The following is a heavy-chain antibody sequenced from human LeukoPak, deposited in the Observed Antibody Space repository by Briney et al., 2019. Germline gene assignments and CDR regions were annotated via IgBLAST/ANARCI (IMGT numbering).Heavy chain of an antibody. J-gene: IGHJ3*02. CDR3: ARVVVRNVRSGRYFFDAFDI. CDR2: IIPIFGTA. D-gene: IGHD1-26*01. Sequence: GASVKVSCKASGGTFSRYAISWVRQAPGQGLEWMGGIIPIFGTANYAQKFQGRVTITADESTSTAYMELSSLRSEDTAVYYCARVVVRNVRSGRYFFDAFDIWGQGTMVTVSS. V-gene: IGHV1-69*13. CDR1: GGTFSRYA.